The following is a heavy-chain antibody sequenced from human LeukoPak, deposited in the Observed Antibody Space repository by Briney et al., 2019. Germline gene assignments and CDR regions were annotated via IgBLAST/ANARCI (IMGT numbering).Heavy chain of an antibody. D-gene: IGHD3-22*01. CDR3: ASTYYYDSSGPGAFDI. CDR2: IYTSGST. V-gene: IGHV4-61*05. CDR1: GGSISSSSYY. Sequence: SGPTLVKPSETLSLTCTVSGGSISSSSYYWGWIRQPPGKGLEWIGYIYTSGSTNYNPSLKSRVTISVDTSKNQFSLKLSSVTAADTAVYYCASTYYYDSSGPGAFDIWGQGTMVTVSS. J-gene: IGHJ3*02.